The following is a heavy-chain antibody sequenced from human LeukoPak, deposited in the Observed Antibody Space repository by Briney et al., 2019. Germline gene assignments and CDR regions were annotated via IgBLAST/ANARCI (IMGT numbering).Heavy chain of an antibody. J-gene: IGHJ3*02. CDR2: ISGSGGST. Sequence: GGSLRLSCAASGFTFSSYAMSWVRQAPGKGLEWVSAISGSGGSTYYADSVKGRFTISRDNSKNTLYLQMNSLRAEDTAVYYCARDLVNYYGSGSYRHAFDIWGQGTMVTVSS. D-gene: IGHD3-10*01. CDR3: ARDLVNYYGSGSYRHAFDI. CDR1: GFTFSSYA. V-gene: IGHV3-23*01.